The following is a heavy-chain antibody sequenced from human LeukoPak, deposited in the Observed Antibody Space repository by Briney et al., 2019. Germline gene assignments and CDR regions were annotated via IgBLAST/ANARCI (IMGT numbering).Heavy chain of an antibody. D-gene: IGHD3-9*01. CDR2: IYSGGST. Sequence: PGGYLRLYCAASGFIVSSNYMSWVRQAPGKGLEWVSIIYSGGSTYFADSVKGRFTISRDISKNTLHLQMNSLRAEDTAVYYCARLGYYDALTDILDDFWGQGTLVTVSS. CDR3: ARLGYYDALTDILDDF. V-gene: IGHV3-53*01. CDR1: GFIVSSNY. J-gene: IGHJ4*02.